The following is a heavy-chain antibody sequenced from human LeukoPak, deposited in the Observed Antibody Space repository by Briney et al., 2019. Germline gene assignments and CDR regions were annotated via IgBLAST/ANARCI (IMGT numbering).Heavy chain of an antibody. CDR3: ATESAAAGEYYYYMDV. V-gene: IGHV4-59*11. J-gene: IGHJ6*03. CDR1: GGSISRHY. CDR2: IYYSGNT. D-gene: IGHD6-13*01. Sequence: NPSETLSLTCTVSGGSISRHYWSWIRQPPGKGLEWIGYIYYSGNTNYNPSLKSRVSMSVDMSKNQFSLNLSSLTAADTAVYYCATESAAAGEYYYYMDVWGKGTTVTVSS.